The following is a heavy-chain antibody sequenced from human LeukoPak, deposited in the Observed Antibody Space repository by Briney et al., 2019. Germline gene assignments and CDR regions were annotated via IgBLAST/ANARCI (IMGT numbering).Heavy chain of an antibody. J-gene: IGHJ4*02. Sequence: GGSLRLSCAASGFTSSSYSMNWVRQAPGKGLEWVSAISGSGGSTYYADSVKGRFTISRDNSKNTLYLQMNSLRAEDTAVYYCARGDLHFDYWGQGTLVTVSS. V-gene: IGHV3-23*01. D-gene: IGHD4-17*01. CDR2: ISGSGGST. CDR1: GFTSSSYS. CDR3: ARGDLHFDY.